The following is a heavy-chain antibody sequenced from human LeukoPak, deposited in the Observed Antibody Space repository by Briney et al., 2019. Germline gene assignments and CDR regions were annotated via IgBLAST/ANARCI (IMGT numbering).Heavy chain of an antibody. CDR3: VAAAGTWLRDFGRFDP. CDR1: GYSISSGYY. J-gene: IGHJ5*02. CDR2: IYHSGST. D-gene: IGHD6-13*01. Sequence: PSETLSLTCTVSGYSISSGYYWGWIRQPPGKGLEWIGSIYHSGSTYYNPSLKSRVTISVDTSKNQFSLKLSSVTAADTAVYYCVAAAGTWLRDFGRFDPWGQGTLVTVSS. V-gene: IGHV4-38-2*02.